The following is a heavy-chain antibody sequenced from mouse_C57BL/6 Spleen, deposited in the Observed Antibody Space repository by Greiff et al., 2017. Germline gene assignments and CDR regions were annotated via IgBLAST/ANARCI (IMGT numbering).Heavy chain of an antibody. Sequence: EVQLQQSGPELVKPGASVKISCKASGYTFTDYYMNWVKQSHGKSLEWIGDITPNNGGTSYNQKFKGKATLTVDKSSSTAYMELRSLTSEDSAVYYCARGPLHYYGSSYGDYWGQVTTLTVSS. J-gene: IGHJ2*01. D-gene: IGHD1-1*01. CDR1: GYTFTDYY. V-gene: IGHV1-26*01. CDR2: ITPNNGGT. CDR3: ARGPLHYYGSSYGDY.